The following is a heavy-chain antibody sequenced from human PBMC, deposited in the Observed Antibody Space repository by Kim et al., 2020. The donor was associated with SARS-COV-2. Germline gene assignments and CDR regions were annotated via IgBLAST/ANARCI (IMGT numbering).Heavy chain of an antibody. V-gene: IGHV4-38-2*01. Sequence: SETLSLTCAVADHSTSSGYYWGWIRQPPGKGPEWIGSIHQSGMTYYNPSLKSRVFISIDTSKNQFSLRLNSVTAADTAVYYCTSKYYYDSSGYYYADWWGQGTLVTVSS. CDR1: DHSTSSGYY. CDR3: TSKYYYDSSGYYYADW. D-gene: IGHD3-22*01. CDR2: IHQSGMT. J-gene: IGHJ4*02.